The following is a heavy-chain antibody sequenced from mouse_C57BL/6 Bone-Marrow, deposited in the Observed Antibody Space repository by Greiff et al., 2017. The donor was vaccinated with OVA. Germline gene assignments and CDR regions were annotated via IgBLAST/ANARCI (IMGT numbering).Heavy chain of an antibody. CDR2: INPSSGYT. CDR1: GYTFTSYT. Sequence: QVQLQQSGAELARPGASVKMSCKASGYTFTSYTMHWVKQRPGQGLEWIGYINPSSGYTKYNQKFKDKATLTADKSSSPAYMQLSSLTSEDSAVYYCATALYYFDYWGQGTTLTVSS. V-gene: IGHV1-4*01. CDR3: ATALYYFDY. D-gene: IGHD1-2*01. J-gene: IGHJ2*01.